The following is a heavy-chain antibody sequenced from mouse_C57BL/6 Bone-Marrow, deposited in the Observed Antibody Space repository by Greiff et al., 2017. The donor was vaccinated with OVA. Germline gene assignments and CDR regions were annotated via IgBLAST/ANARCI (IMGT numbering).Heavy chain of an antibody. Sequence: EVMLVESGGDLVKPGGSLKLSCAASGFTFSSYGMSWVRQTPDKRLEWVATISSGGSYTYYPDSVKGRFTISRDNAKNTLYLQMSSLKSEDTAMYYCASQLLYYYGSPAMDYWGQGTSVTVSS. D-gene: IGHD1-1*01. CDR2: ISSGGSYT. J-gene: IGHJ4*01. V-gene: IGHV5-6*02. CDR1: GFTFSSYG. CDR3: ASQLLYYYGSPAMDY.